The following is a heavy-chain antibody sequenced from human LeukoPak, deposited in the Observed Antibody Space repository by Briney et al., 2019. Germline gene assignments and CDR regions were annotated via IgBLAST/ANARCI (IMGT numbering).Heavy chain of an antibody. J-gene: IGHJ4*02. CDR1: GGSISSGGYS. D-gene: IGHD3-22*01. CDR2: IYHSGST. V-gene: IGHV4-30-2*01. Sequence: PSETLSLTCAVSGGSISSGGYSWSWIRQPPGKGLEWIGYIYHSGSTYYNPSLKGRVTISVDRSKNQFSLKLSSVTAADTAVYYCARGPYYYDSSGYIDYWGQGTLVTVSS. CDR3: ARGPYYYDSSGYIDY.